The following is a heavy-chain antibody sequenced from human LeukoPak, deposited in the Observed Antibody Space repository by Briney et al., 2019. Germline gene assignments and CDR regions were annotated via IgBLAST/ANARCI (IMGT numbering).Heavy chain of an antibody. CDR2: IYTSGST. CDR3: ARYGYSYGPTYFDY. J-gene: IGHJ4*02. V-gene: IGHV4-4*07. CDR1: GGSISHYY. D-gene: IGHD5-18*01. Sequence: SETLSLTCTVPGGSISHYYWSWIRQPAGKGLEWIGRIYTSGSTNYNPSLKSRVTMSVDTSKNQFSLKLSSVTAADTAVYYCARYGYSYGPTYFDYWGQGTLVTVSS.